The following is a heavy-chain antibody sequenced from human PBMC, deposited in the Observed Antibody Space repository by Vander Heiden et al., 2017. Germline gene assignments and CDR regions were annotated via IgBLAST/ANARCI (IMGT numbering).Heavy chain of an antibody. V-gene: IGHV3-23*01. CDR1: GFNFSSYA. J-gene: IGHJ4*02. CDR3: AKSYDPLGY. CDR2: ISGSDGST. D-gene: IGHD3-16*01. Sequence: EVQLLESGGGLVQPVGSLRLSCAASGFNFSSYARSWVRQGRGKGLEWVSAISGSDGSTYYAGSVKGRFTISRDNSKNTLYLQMNSLRAEDTAVYYCAKSYDPLGYWGQGTLVTVSS.